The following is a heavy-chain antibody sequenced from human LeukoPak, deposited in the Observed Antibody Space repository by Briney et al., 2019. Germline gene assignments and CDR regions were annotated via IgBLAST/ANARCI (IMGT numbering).Heavy chain of an antibody. V-gene: IGHV5-51*01. CDR3: ARLAYSTTWSAARFDP. Sequence: ESLKISCKGSGYNFITYWIAWVRQMPGKGLEWMGIIYPGDSDTRYSPAFQGQVTISADKSISTAYLQWSSLKASDTAMHYCARLAYSTTWSAARFDPWGQGTLVTVSS. CDR1: GYNFITYW. J-gene: IGHJ5*02. D-gene: IGHD3-16*01. CDR2: IYPGDSDT.